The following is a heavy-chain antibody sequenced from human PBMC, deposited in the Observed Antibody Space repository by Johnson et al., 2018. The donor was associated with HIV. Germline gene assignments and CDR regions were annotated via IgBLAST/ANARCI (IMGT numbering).Heavy chain of an antibody. D-gene: IGHD3-16*01. CDR2: ISYDGRNK. Sequence: QVQLVESGGGVVQPGRSLRLSCAASGFTFSSYDMHWVRQAPGKGMDWVALISYDGRNKYYADSVKGRFNISRDNSKNALYLQMNSLRAEDTAVYYCAKPPSMGADGFDIWGQGTMVTVSS. J-gene: IGHJ3*02. CDR3: AKPPSMGADGFDI. V-gene: IGHV3-30*18. CDR1: GFTFSSYD.